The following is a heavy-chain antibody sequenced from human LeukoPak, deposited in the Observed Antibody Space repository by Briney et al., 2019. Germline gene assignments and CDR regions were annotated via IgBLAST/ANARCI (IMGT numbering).Heavy chain of an antibody. CDR1: GYRFTSYW. V-gene: IGHV5-51*01. Sequence: GESLKISCXGSGYRFTSYWIGWVRQMPGKGLEWMGIIYPGDSETRYSPSFQGQVTISADKSLSTAYLQWSSLKASDTAMYYCARVGLYYYGSGSFPDYWGQGTLVTVSS. J-gene: IGHJ4*02. D-gene: IGHD3-10*01. CDR3: ARVGLYYYGSGSFPDY. CDR2: IYPGDSET.